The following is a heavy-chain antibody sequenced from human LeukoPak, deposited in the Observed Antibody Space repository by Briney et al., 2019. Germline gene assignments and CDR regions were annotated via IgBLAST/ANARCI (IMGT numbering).Heavy chain of an antibody. Sequence: PGGSLRLSCAASGFTFSSYAMHWVRQAPGKGLEWVAVISYDGSNKYYADSVKGRFTISRDNSKNTLYLQMNSLRAEDTAVYYCARVPTLHIVVVIAILAPDYWGQGTLVTVSS. CDR1: GFTFSSYA. V-gene: IGHV3-30-3*01. J-gene: IGHJ4*02. D-gene: IGHD2-21*01. CDR2: ISYDGSNK. CDR3: ARVPTLHIVVVIAILAPDY.